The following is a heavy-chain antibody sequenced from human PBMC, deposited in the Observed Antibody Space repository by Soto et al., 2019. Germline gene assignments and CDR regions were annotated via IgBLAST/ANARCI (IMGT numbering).Heavy chain of an antibody. J-gene: IGHJ4*02. D-gene: IGHD3-16*01. V-gene: IGHV1-18*01. CDR2: ISAYNGNT. Sequence: QVQLVQSGAEVKKPGASVKVSCKTSGYTFTNFGLSWVRQAPGQGLEWMGWISAYNGNTNYAQNFQGRVTMTTDTTTSTAYRGLRSLRTDGTAVYYFARGGTPIDYWGQGTLGTVSS. CDR1: GYTFTNFG. CDR3: ARGGTPIDY.